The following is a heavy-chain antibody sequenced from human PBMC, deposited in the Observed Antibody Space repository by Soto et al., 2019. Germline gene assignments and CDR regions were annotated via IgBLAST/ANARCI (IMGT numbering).Heavy chain of an antibody. CDR2: IYYSGST. CDR3: ARLLRGDDYGDYVSGY. CDR1: GGSISSSSYY. Sequence: SETLSLTCPVSGGSISSSSYYWGWIRQPPGKGLEWIGSIYYSGSTYYNPSLKSRVTISVDTSKNQFSLKLSSVTAADTAVYYCARLLRGDDYGDYVSGYWGQGTLVTVSS. D-gene: IGHD4-17*01. J-gene: IGHJ4*02. V-gene: IGHV4-39*01.